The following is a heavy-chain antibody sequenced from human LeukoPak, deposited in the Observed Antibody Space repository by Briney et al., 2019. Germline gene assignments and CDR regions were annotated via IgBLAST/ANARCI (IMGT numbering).Heavy chain of an antibody. CDR2: ISYSGNT. V-gene: IGHV4-39*01. Sequence: PSETLSLTCTVSGDSISSSSYFWGWIRQPPGKGLEWIGSISYSGNTYYHPSLKSRVTISVDTSKNQFSLNLNSVTAADTAVYYCARPGYYGDYAFDYWGQGTLVTVSS. J-gene: IGHJ4*02. CDR3: ARPGYYGDYAFDY. D-gene: IGHD4-17*01. CDR1: GDSISSSSYF.